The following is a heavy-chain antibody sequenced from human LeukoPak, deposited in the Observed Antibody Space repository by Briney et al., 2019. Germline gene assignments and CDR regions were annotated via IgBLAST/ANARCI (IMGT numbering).Heavy chain of an antibody. CDR3: ANDGAYYDSSTDAFDI. Sequence: GGSLRLSCAASGFTFSSYGMHWVRQAPGKGLEWVAVISYDGSNKYYADSVKGRFTISRDNSKNTLYLQMNSLRAEDTAVYYCANDGAYYDSSTDAFDIWGQGTMVTVSS. CDR1: GFTFSSYG. V-gene: IGHV3-30*18. D-gene: IGHD3-22*01. CDR2: ISYDGSNK. J-gene: IGHJ3*02.